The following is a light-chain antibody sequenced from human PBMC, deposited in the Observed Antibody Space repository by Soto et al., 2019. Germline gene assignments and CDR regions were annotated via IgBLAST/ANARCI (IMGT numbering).Light chain of an antibody. J-gene: IGKJ4*01. V-gene: IGKV3-20*01. Sequence: EIVLTQSPGTLSLSPGDRATLYCRASQSFTPNHLGVTRHYLAWYQQKPGQAPRLLMYGASSRATGIPDRFSLSGSGNDFTLTISSLQPEDVEVYYCKPYGSPPLTFGGATRVE. CDR2: GAS. CDR1: QSFTPNHLGVTRHY. CDR3: KPYGSPPLT.